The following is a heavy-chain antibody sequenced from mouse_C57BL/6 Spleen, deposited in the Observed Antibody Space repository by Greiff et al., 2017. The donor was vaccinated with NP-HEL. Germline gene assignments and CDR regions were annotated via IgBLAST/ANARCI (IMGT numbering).Heavy chain of an antibody. V-gene: IGHV1-55*01. J-gene: IGHJ2*01. CDR2: IYPGSGST. CDR1: GYTFTSYW. CDR3: AREPYYDYDVDY. D-gene: IGHD2-4*01. Sequence: QVQLQQSGPELVKPGASVKMSCKASGYTFTSYWITWVKQRPGQGLEWIGDIYPGSGSTNYNEKFKSKATLTVDTSSSTAYMQLSSLTSEDSAVYYCAREPYYDYDVDYWGQGTTLTVSS.